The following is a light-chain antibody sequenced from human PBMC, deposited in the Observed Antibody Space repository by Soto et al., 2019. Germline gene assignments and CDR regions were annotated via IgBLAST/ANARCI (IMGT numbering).Light chain of an antibody. J-gene: IGKJ4*01. V-gene: IGKV3-15*01. CDR2: GAS. CDR1: QSISNN. Sequence: IVMTQSPATLSVSPGEGAALSCRASQSISNNVAWYQQRPGQSPRLLIYGASTRATGIPARFSGSGSGTEFTLTSSSLQSEYSAVYYCQLYNCWPLTFGGGTKLEIK. CDR3: QLYNCWPLT.